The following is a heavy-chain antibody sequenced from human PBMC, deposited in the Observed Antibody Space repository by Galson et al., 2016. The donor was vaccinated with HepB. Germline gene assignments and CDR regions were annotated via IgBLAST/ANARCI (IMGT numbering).Heavy chain of an antibody. CDR1: GFTFSSYD. V-gene: IGHV3-13*01. Sequence: SLRLSCAASGFTFSSYDMYWVRQAPGKGLEWVSSIYTAGDTDYPGSVEGRFTVSRENAKNSLYLHMKSLRAGDTAVYYCARGSYSSDWYRTSAYDFGMDVWGKGTPVTVSS. CDR3: ARGSYSSDWYRTSAYDFGMDV. CDR2: IYTAGDT. D-gene: IGHD6-19*01. J-gene: IGHJ6*04.